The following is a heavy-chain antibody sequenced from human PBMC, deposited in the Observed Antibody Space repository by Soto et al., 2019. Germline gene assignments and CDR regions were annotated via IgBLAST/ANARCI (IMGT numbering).Heavy chain of an antibody. Sequence: QVQLVQSGAEVKKPGASVKVSCKASGYTFTGYYMHWVRQAPGQGLEWMGWINPNSGGTNYAQKFQGRVTMTRDTSISTAYMELSRLRSDDTAVYYCPRDRYGIAARLDYYYGMDVWGQGTTVTVSS. V-gene: IGHV1-2*02. D-gene: IGHD6-6*01. CDR3: PRDRYGIAARLDYYYGMDV. CDR2: INPNSGGT. CDR1: GYTFTGYY. J-gene: IGHJ6*02.